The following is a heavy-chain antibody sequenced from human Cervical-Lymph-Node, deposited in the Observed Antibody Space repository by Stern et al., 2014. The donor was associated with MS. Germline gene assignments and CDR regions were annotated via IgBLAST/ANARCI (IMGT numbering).Heavy chain of an antibody. CDR2: TIPIFGKA. CDR3: ARAAYSTSSYNY. Sequence: MQLVESGAEVKKPGSSVKVSCKASGGTFSNHVISWVRQAPGQGLEWMGGTIPIFGKAIYAQKFQGRVTITADESTRAAYMELSSLRSEDTAVCYCARAAYSTSSYNYWGQGTLVTVSA. J-gene: IGHJ4*02. CDR1: GGTFSNHV. V-gene: IGHV1-69*01. D-gene: IGHD2/OR15-2a*01.